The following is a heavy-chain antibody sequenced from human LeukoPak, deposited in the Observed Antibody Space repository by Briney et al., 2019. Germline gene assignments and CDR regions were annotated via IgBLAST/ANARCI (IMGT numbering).Heavy chain of an antibody. Sequence: GGSLRLSCAASGFTFSSYSMNWVRQAPGKGLEWVSSISSSSSYIYYADSVKGRFTISRDNAKNSLYLQMNSLRAEDTAVYYCAREGYYDILTGPATFDIWGQGTMVTVSS. J-gene: IGHJ3*02. D-gene: IGHD3-9*01. V-gene: IGHV3-21*01. CDR1: GFTFSSYS. CDR2: ISSSSSYI. CDR3: AREGYYDILTGPATFDI.